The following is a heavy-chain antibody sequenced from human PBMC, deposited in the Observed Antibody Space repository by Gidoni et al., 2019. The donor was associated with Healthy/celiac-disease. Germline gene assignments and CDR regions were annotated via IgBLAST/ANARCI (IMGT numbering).Heavy chain of an antibody. CDR3: ARDPAWWEPIGPFDY. CDR1: GFTFSSYG. V-gene: IGHV3-33*01. Sequence: QVQLVESGGGVVKPGRSLRLSCAASGFTFSSYGMHWVRQAPGKGLEWVAVIWYDGSNKYYPDSVKRRFTISRANSKNTLYLQMNSLRAEDTAVYYWARDPAWWEPIGPFDYWGQGTLVTVSS. CDR2: IWYDGSNK. D-gene: IGHD1-26*01. J-gene: IGHJ4*02.